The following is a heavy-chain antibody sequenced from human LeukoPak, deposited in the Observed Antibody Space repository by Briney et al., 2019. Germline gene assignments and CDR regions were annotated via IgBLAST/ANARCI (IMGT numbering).Heavy chain of an antibody. J-gene: IGHJ4*02. CDR2: ISGSGGST. V-gene: IGHV3-23*01. CDR3: AKDQYYYDSSGYYY. CDR1: GFTFSSYA. Sequence: GGSLRLSCAASGFTFSSYAMSWVRQAPGKGLEWVSAISGSGGSTYYADSVKGRFTISRDNSKNTLYLRMNSLRAEDTAVYYCAKDQYYYDSSGYYYWGQGTLVTVSS. D-gene: IGHD3-22*01.